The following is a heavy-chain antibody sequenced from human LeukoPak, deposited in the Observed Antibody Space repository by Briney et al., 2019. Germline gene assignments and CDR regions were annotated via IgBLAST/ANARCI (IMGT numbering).Heavy chain of an antibody. CDR3: ASRGCYYESSGSSQLEALDI. CDR1: GGYINNYF. J-gene: IGHJ3*02. CDR2: IHNSGSS. D-gene: IGHD3-22*01. Sequence: SETLSLTCTVSGGYINNYFWIWIRQPPGKGLKWIGYIHNSGSSNYNPSLKSRATFSVDTSENHLSLSLNSVTAADTAVYYCASRGCYYESSGSSQLEALDIWYQGTMVTVSS. V-gene: IGHV4-59*01.